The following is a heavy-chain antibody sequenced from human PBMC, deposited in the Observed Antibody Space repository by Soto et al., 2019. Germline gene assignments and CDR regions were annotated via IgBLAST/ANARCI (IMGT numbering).Heavy chain of an antibody. D-gene: IGHD3-9*01. CDR3: AGGGVTGSDY. V-gene: IGHV3-30-3*01. J-gene: IGHJ4*02. Sequence: PGGSLRLSCAASGFTFNNYAMHWVRQAPGKGPEWVAVILYDGSSKYYVDSVKGRFTISRDNSRNTVYLQMNSLRAEDTAVYYCAGGGVTGSDYWGQGTLVTVSS. CDR1: GFTFNNYA. CDR2: ILYDGSSK.